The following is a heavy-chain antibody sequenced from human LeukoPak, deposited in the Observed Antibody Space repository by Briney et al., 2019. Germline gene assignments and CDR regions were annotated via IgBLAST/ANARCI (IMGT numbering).Heavy chain of an antibody. D-gene: IGHD3-3*01. V-gene: IGHV4-59*01. CDR1: GDSLSSYY. Sequence: SETLSLTCSVSGDSLSSYYWDWIRQAPGKGLEWIGFVYYIGSTNYNPSLNSRVTMSVDTSKNQISLRLSSVSAADTATYYCARRNYDFWSDYGLDVWGQGTTVTVSS. CDR3: ARRNYDFWSDYGLDV. CDR2: VYYIGST. J-gene: IGHJ6*02.